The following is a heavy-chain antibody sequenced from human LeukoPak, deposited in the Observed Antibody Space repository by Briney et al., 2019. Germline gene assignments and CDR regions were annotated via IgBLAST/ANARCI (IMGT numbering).Heavy chain of an antibody. D-gene: IGHD1-26*01. Sequence: SEALSLTCTVSGGSISSSSYYWGWIRQPPGRGLEWIGSIYYSGSTYYNPSLKSRVTISVDTSKNQFSLKLSSVTAADTAVYYCARRGEPLGYYYYYMDVWGKGTTVTVSS. CDR3: ARRGEPLGYYYYYMDV. V-gene: IGHV4-39*01. CDR2: IYYSGST. J-gene: IGHJ6*03. CDR1: GGSISSSSYY.